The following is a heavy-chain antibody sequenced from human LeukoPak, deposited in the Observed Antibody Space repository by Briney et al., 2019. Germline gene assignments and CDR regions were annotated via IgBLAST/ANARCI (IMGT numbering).Heavy chain of an antibody. CDR2: INPNSGST. D-gene: IGHD5-18*01. J-gene: IGHJ4*02. CDR3: ARDTALDY. Sequence: ASVKVSCKASGYTFTSYYMHWVRQAPGQGLEWMGWINPNSGSTNYAQKFQGRVTMTWDTSTSTVYMELSSLRSEDTAVYYCARDTALDYWGQGTLVTVSS. V-gene: IGHV1-46*01. CDR1: GYTFTSYY.